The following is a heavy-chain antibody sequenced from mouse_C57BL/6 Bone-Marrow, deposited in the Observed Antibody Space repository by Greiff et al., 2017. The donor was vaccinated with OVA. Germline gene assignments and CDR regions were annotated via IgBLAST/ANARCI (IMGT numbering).Heavy chain of an antibody. Sequence: QVQLQQPGAELVKPGALVKLSCKASGYPFTSYWMHWVKQRPGQGLEWIGMIHPNSGSTNYNEKFKSKATLTVDKSSSTAYMQLSSLTSEDSAVYYCARDTTVVGAMDYWGQGTSVTVSS. CDR2: IHPNSGST. V-gene: IGHV1-64*01. J-gene: IGHJ4*01. CDR1: GYPFTSYW. CDR3: ARDTTVVGAMDY. D-gene: IGHD1-1*01.